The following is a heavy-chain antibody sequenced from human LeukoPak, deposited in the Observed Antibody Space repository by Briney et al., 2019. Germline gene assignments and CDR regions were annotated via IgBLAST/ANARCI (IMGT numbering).Heavy chain of an antibody. Sequence: EASVKVSCKASGYTSTGYYMHWVRQAPGQGLEWMGWINPNSGGTNYAQKFQGRVTMTRDTSISTAYMELSRLRSDDTAVYYCARDQDYCSSTSCSPFVYYYYYYMDVWGKGTTVTVSS. V-gene: IGHV1-2*02. CDR1: GYTSTGYY. CDR2: INPNSGGT. J-gene: IGHJ6*03. D-gene: IGHD2-2*01. CDR3: ARDQDYCSSTSCSPFVYYYYYYMDV.